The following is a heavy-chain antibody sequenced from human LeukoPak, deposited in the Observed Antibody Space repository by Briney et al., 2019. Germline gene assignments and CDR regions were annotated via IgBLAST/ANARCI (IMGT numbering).Heavy chain of an antibody. J-gene: IGHJ4*02. V-gene: IGHV1-2*02. CDR2: INPNSGGT. Sequence: GASVKVSCKASGYTFTGYYMHWVRQAPGQGLEWMGWINPNSGGTNYAQKFQGRVTMTRDTSISTAYMELSRLRSDDTAVYYCVRGRGYSYGYLYYFDYWGQGTLVTVSS. D-gene: IGHD5-18*01. CDR1: GYTFTGYY. CDR3: VRGRGYSYGYLYYFDY.